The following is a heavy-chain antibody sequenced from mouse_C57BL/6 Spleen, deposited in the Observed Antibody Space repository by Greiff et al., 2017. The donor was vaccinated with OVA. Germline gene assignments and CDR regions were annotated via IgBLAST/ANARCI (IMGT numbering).Heavy chain of an antibody. CDR1: GYTFTSYW. Sequence: QVQLQQSGAELVKPGASVKMSCKASGYTFTSYWITWVKQRPGQGLEWIGDIYPGSGSINYNEKFKSMATMTVDTSSSTAYMQLSSLTSEDYAVYYCARADYSKGYFDVWGTGTTVTVSS. CDR3: ARADYSKGYFDV. V-gene: IGHV1-55*01. J-gene: IGHJ1*03. CDR2: IYPGSGSI. D-gene: IGHD2-12*01.